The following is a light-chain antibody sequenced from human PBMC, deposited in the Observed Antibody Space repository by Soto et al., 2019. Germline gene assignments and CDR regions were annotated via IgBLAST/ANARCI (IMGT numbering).Light chain of an antibody. J-gene: IGKJ1*01. Sequence: VKISPPDVFASSMGERATINCPSRQSVLSSSHNKNYLALYQQKPGQPPKLLSDWASTRESGGPDRFSGSVTGTDFALAFSIPISSLQPEDFATHYCHPALTFGEGTKVAIK. CDR1: QSVLSSSHNKNY. V-gene: IGKV4-1*01. CDR2: WAS. CDR3: HPALT.